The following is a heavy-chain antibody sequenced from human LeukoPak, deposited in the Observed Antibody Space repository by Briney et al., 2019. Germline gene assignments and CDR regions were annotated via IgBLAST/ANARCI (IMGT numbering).Heavy chain of an antibody. V-gene: IGHV3-21*01. Sequence: GGSLRLSCAASGFTFSSYSMNWVRQAPGKGLEWVSSISSSSSYIYYADSVKGRFTISRDNAKNSLYLQMNSLRAEDTAVYYCAGDAAWELLSGYYYYMDVWGKGTTVTVSS. CDR1: GFTFSSYS. CDR2: ISSSSSYI. D-gene: IGHD1-26*01. J-gene: IGHJ6*03. CDR3: AGDAAWELLSGYYYYMDV.